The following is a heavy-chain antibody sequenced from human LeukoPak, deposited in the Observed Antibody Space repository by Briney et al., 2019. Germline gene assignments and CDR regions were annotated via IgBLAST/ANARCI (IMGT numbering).Heavy chain of an antibody. CDR1: GFTFSSYA. J-gene: IGHJ6*02. Sequence: PGGSLRLSCAASGFTFSSYAMSWVRQAPGKGLEWVSAISGSGGSTYYADSVKGRFTISRDNSKNTLYLQMNSLRAEDTAVYYCARSSTVTEYYYYYGMDVWGQGTTVTVSS. D-gene: IGHD4-17*01. V-gene: IGHV3-23*01. CDR3: ARSSTVTEYYYYYGMDV. CDR2: ISGSGGST.